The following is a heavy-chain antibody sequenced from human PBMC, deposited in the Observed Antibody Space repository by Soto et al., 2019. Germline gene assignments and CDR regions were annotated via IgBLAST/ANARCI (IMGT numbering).Heavy chain of an antibody. V-gene: IGHV4-59*01. Sequence: PSETLSLTCTVSGGSITNYYWSWIRQPPGQGLEWIGYIFYSGTTTYEPSLKRRATISVDTSKSQFSLKLRSVTAADTALYYCGRIKSGYSYGSFIDSWGQGILVTVSS. CDR1: GGSITNYY. D-gene: IGHD5-18*01. CDR2: IFYSGTT. CDR3: GRIKSGYSYGSFIDS. J-gene: IGHJ4*02.